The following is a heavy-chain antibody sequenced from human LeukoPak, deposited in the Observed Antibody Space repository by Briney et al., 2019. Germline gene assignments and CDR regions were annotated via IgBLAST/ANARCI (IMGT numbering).Heavy chain of an antibody. J-gene: IGHJ4*02. CDR1: GFTFSSYS. CDR2: ISGSGGST. V-gene: IGHV3-23*01. Sequence: GGSLRLSCAASGFTFSSYSMNWVRQAPGKGLEWVSAISGSGGSTYYADSVKGRFTISRDNSKNTLYLQMNSLRAEDTAVYYCAKDPSPHFDYWGQGTLVTVSS. CDR3: AKDPSPHFDY.